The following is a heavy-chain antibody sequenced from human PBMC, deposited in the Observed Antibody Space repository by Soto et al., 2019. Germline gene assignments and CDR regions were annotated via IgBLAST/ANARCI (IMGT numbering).Heavy chain of an antibody. CDR1: SASISSHY. CDR3: ARSFRRITMIVVHNNWFEP. D-gene: IGHD3-22*01. V-gene: IGHV4-59*11. CDR2: IYYSGST. Sequence: SETLSLTCTVSSASISSHYWSWIRQPPGKGLEWIGYIYYSGSTNYNPSLKSRVTISVDTSKNQFSLKLSSVTAADTAVYYCARSFRRITMIVVHNNWFEPWGQGTLVTVSS. J-gene: IGHJ5*02.